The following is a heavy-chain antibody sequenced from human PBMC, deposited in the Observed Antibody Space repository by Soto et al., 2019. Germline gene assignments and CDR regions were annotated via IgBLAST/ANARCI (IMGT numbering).Heavy chain of an antibody. CDR1: GYTFTSYG. V-gene: IGHV1-18*01. CDR2: ISAYNGNT. Sequence: QVQLVQSGAEVKKPGASVKVSCKASGYTFTSYGISWVRQAPGQGLEWMGWISAYNGNTNYAQKLQGRVTMTTDTSTSTXXMXLXXLRSDDTAVYYCARDRGVLRYFDWLEAPHRGAFDIWGQGTMVTVSS. CDR3: ARDRGVLRYFDWLEAPHRGAFDI. D-gene: IGHD3-9*01. J-gene: IGHJ3*02.